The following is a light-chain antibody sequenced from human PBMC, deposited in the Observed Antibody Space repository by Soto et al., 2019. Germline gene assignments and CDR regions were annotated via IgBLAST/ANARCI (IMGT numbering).Light chain of an antibody. V-gene: IGKV3-20*01. Sequence: EIVLTQSPGTLSLSPGERATLSCRASQSVSSSYLAWYQQKPGQAPRLLIYGASSRATGIPDRFSGSGSGTDFTLTISRLEPEDFAVYYCQQYGSYPLFGGGTKVEIK. CDR2: GAS. CDR1: QSVSSSY. CDR3: QQYGSYPL. J-gene: IGKJ4*01.